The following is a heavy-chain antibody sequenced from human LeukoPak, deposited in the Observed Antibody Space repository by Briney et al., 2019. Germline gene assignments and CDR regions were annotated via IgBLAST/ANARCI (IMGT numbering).Heavy chain of an antibody. CDR1: GFTFSSYE. CDR2: ISRSGSTK. J-gene: IGHJ4*02. D-gene: IGHD3-3*01. V-gene: IGHV3-48*03. CDR3: ARQTYYDFWSGYSTFDY. Sequence: GGSLRLSCAASGFTFSSYEMNWVRQAPGKGLEWVSYISRSGSTKYYTDSVRGRFTISRDNAKNSLYLQMSSLRGEDTAVYYCARQTYYDFWSGYSTFDYWGQGTLVTVSS.